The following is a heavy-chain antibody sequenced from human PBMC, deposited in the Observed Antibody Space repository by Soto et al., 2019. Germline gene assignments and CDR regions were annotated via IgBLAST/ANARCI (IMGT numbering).Heavy chain of an antibody. V-gene: IGHV4-59*01. CDR2: IYYSVRT. Sequence: TSETLSLTCTVSSVSISSYYSSWIRQPPGKGLEWSGYIYYSVRTNYNPSLKSRVTIPVDKAKGQLSLKLSSVTDADWAVYYCARFFSLGYCSSTSWYAELGYKWFDPWGQGTLVTVSS. CDR3: ARFFSLGYCSSTSWYAELGYKWFDP. D-gene: IGHD2-2*01. CDR1: SVSISSYY. J-gene: IGHJ5*02.